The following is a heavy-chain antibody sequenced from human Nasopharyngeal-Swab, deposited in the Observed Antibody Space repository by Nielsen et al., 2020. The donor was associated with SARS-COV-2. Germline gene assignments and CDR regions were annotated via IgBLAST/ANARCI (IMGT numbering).Heavy chain of an antibody. V-gene: IGHV3-48*03. J-gene: IGHJ4*02. Sequence: GGSLRLSCAGSGFTFSSYEMNWVRQAPGKGLEWISYISSSGSTIYYADSVKGRFTISRDDAKNSLFLQMNSLRAEDTAVYYCASPLPLDYWGQGTLVTVSS. CDR1: GFTFSSYE. CDR3: ASPLPLDY. CDR2: ISSSGSTI.